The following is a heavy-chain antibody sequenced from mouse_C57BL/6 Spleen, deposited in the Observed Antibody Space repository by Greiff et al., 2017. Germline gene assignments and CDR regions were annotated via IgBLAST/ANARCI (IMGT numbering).Heavy chain of an antibody. V-gene: IGHV1-69*01. CDR2: IDPSDSYT. J-gene: IGHJ1*03. D-gene: IGHD1-1*01. Sequence: QVQLQQPGAELVKPGASVKLSCKASGYTFTSYWMHWVKQRPGQGLEWIGEIDPSDSYTNYNQKFKGKSTLTVDKSSSTAYMQLSSLTSEDSAVYYCARSGRITTVVATHWYFDVWGTGTTVTVSS. CDR1: GYTFTSYW. CDR3: ARSGRITTVVATHWYFDV.